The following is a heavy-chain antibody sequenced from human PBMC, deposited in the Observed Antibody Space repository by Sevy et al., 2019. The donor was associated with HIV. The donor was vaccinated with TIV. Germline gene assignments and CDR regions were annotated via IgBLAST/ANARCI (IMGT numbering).Heavy chain of an antibody. CDR1: GFDFPNAW. CDR3: STDDLISY. J-gene: IGHJ4*02. D-gene: IGHD3-3*02. CDR2: IKSITDGGAA. V-gene: IGHV3-15*07. Sequence: GGSLGLSCTASGFDFPNAWMNWVRQVPGKGLEWVGHIKSITDGGAADYAAPVKGRFTISRHDSKNTLYLQMNSPKVEDTAVYFCSTDDLISYWGRGTLVTVSS.